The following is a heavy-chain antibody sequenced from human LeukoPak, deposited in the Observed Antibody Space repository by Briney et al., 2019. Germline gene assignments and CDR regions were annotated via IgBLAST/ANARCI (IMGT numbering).Heavy chain of an antibody. J-gene: IGHJ4*02. Sequence: PSETLSLTCTVSGGSISSSSYCWGWIRQPPGKGLAWIGSFYCSGSTYYNPSLKSRVTISVDTSKNQFSLKLSSVTAADTAVYYCARLRSPVTILYYFDYWGQGTLVTVSS. CDR3: ARLRSPVTILYYFDY. D-gene: IGHD4-17*01. CDR2: FYCSGST. V-gene: IGHV4-39*01. CDR1: GGSISSSSYC.